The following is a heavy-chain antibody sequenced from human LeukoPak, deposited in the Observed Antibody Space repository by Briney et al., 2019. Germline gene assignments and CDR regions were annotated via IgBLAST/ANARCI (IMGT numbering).Heavy chain of an antibody. CDR2: IIPIFGTA. CDR3: ARDLGLQFGMGYFDY. CDR1: GGTFSSYA. J-gene: IGHJ4*02. D-gene: IGHD5-24*01. Sequence: GASVKVSCKASGGTFSSYAISWVRQAPGQGLEWMGGIIPIFGTANYAQKFQGRVTITADESTSTAYMELSSLRSEDTAVYYCARDLGLQFGMGYFDYWGQGTLVTVSS. V-gene: IGHV1-69*13.